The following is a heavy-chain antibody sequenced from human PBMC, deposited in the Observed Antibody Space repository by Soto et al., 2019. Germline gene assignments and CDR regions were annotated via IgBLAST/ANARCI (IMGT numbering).Heavy chain of an antibody. CDR2: IYSGGST. Sequence: EVQLVESGGGLVQPGGSLRLSCAASGFTVSSNYMSWVRQAPGKGLVWVSVIYSGGSTYYADSVKGRFTISRHNSKNTLFLQMNSLGAEDTGVYYCASPFRAAGPSNWGQGTLVTVSS. V-gene: IGHV3-53*04. CDR1: GFTVSSNY. D-gene: IGHD6-19*01. CDR3: ASPFRAAGPSN. J-gene: IGHJ4*02.